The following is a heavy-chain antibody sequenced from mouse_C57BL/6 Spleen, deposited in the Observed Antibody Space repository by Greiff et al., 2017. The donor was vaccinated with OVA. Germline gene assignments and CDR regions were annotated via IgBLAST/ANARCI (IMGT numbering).Heavy chain of an antibody. CDR3: TGRGYGSSYGFAY. Sequence: EVQVVESGGGLVQPGGSMKLSCVASGFTFSNYWMNWVRQSPEKGLEWVAQIRLKSDNYATHYAESVKGRFTISRDDSKSSVYLQMNNLRAEDTGIYYCTGRGYGSSYGFAYWGQGTLVTVSA. D-gene: IGHD1-1*01. CDR2: IRLKSDNYAT. CDR1: GFTFSNYW. J-gene: IGHJ3*01. V-gene: IGHV6-3*01.